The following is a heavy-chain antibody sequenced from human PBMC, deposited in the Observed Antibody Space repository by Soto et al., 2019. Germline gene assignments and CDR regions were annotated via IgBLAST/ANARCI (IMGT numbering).Heavy chain of an antibody. CDR2: ISGGGGST. Sequence: GGSLRLSCAASGFTFSSYSMSWVRQAPGKGLEWVSAISGGGGSTYYADSVKGRFTISRDNSGNTLYLQMNSLRAEDTAVYYCAKRLDYFDYWGQGTLVTVSS. CDR1: GFTFSSYS. V-gene: IGHV3-23*01. CDR3: AKRLDYFDY. J-gene: IGHJ4*02.